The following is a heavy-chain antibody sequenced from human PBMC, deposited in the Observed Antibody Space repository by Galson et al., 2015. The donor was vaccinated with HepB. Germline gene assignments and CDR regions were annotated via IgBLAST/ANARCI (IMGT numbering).Heavy chain of an antibody. CDR1: GYTLTELP. D-gene: IGHD2-15*01. J-gene: IGHJ4*02. Sequence: SVKVSCKVSGYTLTELPMHWVRQAPGKGLEWMGGFDPEDGETIYAQKFQGRVTMTEDTSTDTAYMELSSLRSEDTAVYYCATDRGGSAGRLAYWGQGTLVTVSS. CDR2: FDPEDGET. CDR3: ATDRGGSAGRLAY. V-gene: IGHV1-24*01.